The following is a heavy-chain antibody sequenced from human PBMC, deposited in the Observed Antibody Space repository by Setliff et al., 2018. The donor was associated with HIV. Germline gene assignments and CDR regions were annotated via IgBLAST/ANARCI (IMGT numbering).Heavy chain of an antibody. Sequence: TSETLSLTCSVSGGSVSDSNVYWNWIRQSPGKGLEWIGNIYYDGSAYYNPSLKSRFTISRENARNSLYLQMNSLRAGDTAVYYCAREIRTVYTGGHYFYGIDVWGQGTAVTVSS. J-gene: IGHJ6*02. CDR3: AREIRTVYTGGHYFYGIDV. V-gene: IGHV4-39*02. D-gene: IGHD3-16*01. CDR2: IYYDGSA. CDR1: GGSVSDSNVY.